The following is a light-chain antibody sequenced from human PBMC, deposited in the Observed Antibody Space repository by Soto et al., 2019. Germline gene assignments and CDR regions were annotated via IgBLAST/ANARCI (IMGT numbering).Light chain of an antibody. CDR2: DAS. CDR1: QDISNY. CDR3: QQDDNLPPYT. J-gene: IGKJ2*01. V-gene: IGKV1-33*01. Sequence: DIQMTQSPSSLSASVGDRVTITCQASQDISNYLNWYQQKPGKAPKLLNYDASNLETGVPSRFRGSGSGTNFTFTISRLQPEDIATYYLQQDDNLPPYTFGQGTKLEIK.